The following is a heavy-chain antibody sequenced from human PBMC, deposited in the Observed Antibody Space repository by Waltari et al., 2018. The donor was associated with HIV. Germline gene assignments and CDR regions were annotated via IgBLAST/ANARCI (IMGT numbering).Heavy chain of an antibody. Sequence: QLQLQESGPGLVKPSETLSLTCTVSGGSLSTSSYYWGWLRQPPGKGLESIGNIYYRGNTFYNSSLNSRVTMSVDTSRNQFSLNLSSVTAADTAVYYCARVARRGLVWGSPWYYGMDVWGQGTTVTVSS. CDR1: GGSLSTSSYY. CDR3: ARVARRGLVWGSPWYYGMDV. J-gene: IGHJ6*02. V-gene: IGHV4-39*01. D-gene: IGHD7-27*01. CDR2: IYYRGNT.